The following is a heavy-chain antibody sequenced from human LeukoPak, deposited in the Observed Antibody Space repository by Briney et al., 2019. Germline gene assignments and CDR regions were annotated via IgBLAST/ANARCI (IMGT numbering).Heavy chain of an antibody. J-gene: IGHJ4*02. V-gene: IGHV4-61*01. Sequence: PSQTLSLTCTVSGGSVSSGTYYWSWIRQPPGKGLEWIGYIYYSGSTNYNPSLKSRVTISVDTSKNQFSLKLSSVTAADTAVYYCARDRVRGNSNPFFDYWGQGTLVTVSS. CDR2: IYYSGST. CDR1: GGSVSSGTYY. D-gene: IGHD4-11*01. CDR3: ARDRVRGNSNPFFDY.